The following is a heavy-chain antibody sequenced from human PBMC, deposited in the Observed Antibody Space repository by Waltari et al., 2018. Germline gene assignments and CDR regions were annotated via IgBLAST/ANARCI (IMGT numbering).Heavy chain of an antibody. CDR1: GGSFSGYY. D-gene: IGHD2-15*01. Sequence: QVQLQQWGAGLLKPSETLSLTCSVYGGSFSGYYWSWIRPPPGKGLEWSGEINHSGSTNYNPSLKSRVTISVDTSKNQFSLKLSSVTAADTAVYYCARGLGYCSGGSCYGDYWGQGTLVTVSS. CDR3: ARGLGYCSGGSCYGDY. V-gene: IGHV4-34*01. J-gene: IGHJ4*02. CDR2: INHSGST.